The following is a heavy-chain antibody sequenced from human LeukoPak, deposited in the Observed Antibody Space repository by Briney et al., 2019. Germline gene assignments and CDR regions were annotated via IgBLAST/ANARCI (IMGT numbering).Heavy chain of an antibody. CDR2: IYGDGSFT. Sequence: GGSLRLSCAASGFTFSNFWMHWVRQAPGKGLVWVALIYGDGSFTRYADSVKGRFTISRDNAKNTVYLQMNSLRAEDTAVYYCTRDNPFGAYWGQGTLVTVSS. V-gene: IGHV3-74*01. D-gene: IGHD3-3*01. CDR1: GFTFSNFW. CDR3: TRDNPFGAY. J-gene: IGHJ4*02.